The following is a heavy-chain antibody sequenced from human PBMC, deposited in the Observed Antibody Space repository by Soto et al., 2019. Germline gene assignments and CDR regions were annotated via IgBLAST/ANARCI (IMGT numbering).Heavy chain of an antibody. D-gene: IGHD6-13*01. CDR3: AMSLWNQLDPDDAFDI. V-gene: IGHV1-18*01. CDR1: GYTFTSYG. J-gene: IGHJ3*02. CDR2: ISAYNGNT. Sequence: QVQLVQSGAEVKKPGASVKVSCKASGYTFTSYGISWVRQAPGQGLEWMGWISAYNGNTNYAQKLQGRVTMTTDTSTSTAYMELRSLRSDDTAVYYCAMSLWNQLDPDDAFDIWGPGTMVTVSS.